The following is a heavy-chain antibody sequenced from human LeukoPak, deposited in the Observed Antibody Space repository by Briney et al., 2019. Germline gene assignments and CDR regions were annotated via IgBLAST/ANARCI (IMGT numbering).Heavy chain of an antibody. CDR2: IKQDGSEK. V-gene: IGHV3-7*01. D-gene: IGHD6-19*01. CDR3: ARYTSLGWFDP. CDR1: GFTFDDYA. Sequence: GGSLRLSCAASGFTFDDYAMHWVRQAPGKGLEWVANIKQDGSEKDYVDSVKGRFTISRDNAKKSLYLQMNSLRAEDTAVYYCARYTSLGWFDPWGQGTLVTVSS. J-gene: IGHJ5*02.